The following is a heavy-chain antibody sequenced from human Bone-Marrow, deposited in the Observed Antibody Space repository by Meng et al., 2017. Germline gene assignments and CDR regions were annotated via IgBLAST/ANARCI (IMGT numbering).Heavy chain of an antibody. CDR3: ARGVAVAGTDYYNWFDP. Sequence: GESLKISCKGSGYSFTSYWIGWVRQMPGKGLEWMAIIYPSDSDTRYSPSFQGQVSISADKSISTAYLQWSSLKASDTAMYYCARGVAVAGTDYYNWFDPWGRGTLVTVSS. V-gene: IGHV5-51*01. CDR1: GYSFTSYW. D-gene: IGHD6-19*01. CDR2: IYPSDSDT. J-gene: IGHJ5*02.